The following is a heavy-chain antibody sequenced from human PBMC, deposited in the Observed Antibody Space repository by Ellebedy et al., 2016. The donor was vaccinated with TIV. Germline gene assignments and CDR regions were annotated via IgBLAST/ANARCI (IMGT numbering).Heavy chain of an antibody. CDR1: GGSISSSSYY. CDR3: ARLTDSYYFDY. Sequence: SETLSLTXTVSGGSISSSSYYWGWIRQPPGKGLEWIGSIYYSGSTYYNPSLKSRVTISVDTSKNQFSLKLSSVTAADTAVYYCARLTDSYYFDYWGQGTLVTVSS. CDR2: IYYSGST. D-gene: IGHD2-15*01. J-gene: IGHJ4*02. V-gene: IGHV4-39*01.